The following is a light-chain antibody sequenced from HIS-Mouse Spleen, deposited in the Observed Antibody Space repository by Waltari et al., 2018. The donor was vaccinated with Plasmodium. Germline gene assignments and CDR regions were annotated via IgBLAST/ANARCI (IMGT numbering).Light chain of an antibody. CDR2: ENS. CDR1: ALPNKY. Sequence: SYELTQPPSVSVSPGKTARITCTGEALPNKYDYWYQQKSGKAPVLVIYENSKRPSGIPVRFSGSSSGTMATLTISGAQVEDEADYYCYSTDSSGNHRVFGGGTKLTVL. V-gene: IGLV3-10*01. CDR3: YSTDSSGNHRV. J-gene: IGLJ3*02.